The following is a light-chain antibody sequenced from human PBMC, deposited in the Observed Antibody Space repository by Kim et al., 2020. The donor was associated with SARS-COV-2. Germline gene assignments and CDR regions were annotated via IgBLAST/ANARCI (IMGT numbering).Light chain of an antibody. V-gene: IGLV1-40*01. Sequence: VTSACTGSSSNIGAGYDVHWYQQLTGTAPKLLSYGNSKRPSGVPDRFSGSKSGTSAYLAITGLQAEDEADYYCQSYDSSLSALYVFGTGTKVTVL. CDR3: QSYDSSLSALYV. CDR2: GNS. J-gene: IGLJ1*01. CDR1: SSNIGAGYD.